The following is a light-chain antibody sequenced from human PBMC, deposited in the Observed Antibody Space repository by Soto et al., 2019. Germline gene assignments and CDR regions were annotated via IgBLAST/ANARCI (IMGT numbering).Light chain of an antibody. J-gene: IGKJ4*01. CDR1: QSVSSSY. CDR2: GAS. V-gene: IGKV3-20*01. Sequence: EIVLTQSPGTLSLSPGERATLSCRASQSVSSSYLAWYQQEPGQAPRLLIYGASSRATGIPDRFSGSGSGTDFTLTISRLEPEDFAVYYCQQYGSSPLTFGGGTKVDIK. CDR3: QQYGSSPLT.